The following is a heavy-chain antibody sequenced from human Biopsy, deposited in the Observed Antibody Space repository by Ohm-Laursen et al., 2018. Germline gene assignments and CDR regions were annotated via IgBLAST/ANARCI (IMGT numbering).Heavy chain of an antibody. J-gene: IGHJ3*02. CDR3: GRREVVITHDAFDT. Sequence: SDTLSLTCTVSGGSISSYYWTWIRQPPGKGLEWIGDVYCSGSTNRNPSLKSRVTILVDTSKNQFSLKLNSVTAADTAVYYCGRREVVITHDAFDTWGQGTMVTVSS. D-gene: IGHD3-22*01. CDR1: GGSISSYY. CDR2: VYCSGST. V-gene: IGHV4-59*08.